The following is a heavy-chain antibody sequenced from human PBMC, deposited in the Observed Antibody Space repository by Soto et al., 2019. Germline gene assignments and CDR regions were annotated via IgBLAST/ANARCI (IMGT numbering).Heavy chain of an antibody. CDR1: GGSISSYY. D-gene: IGHD2-15*01. CDR2: IYYSGST. V-gene: IGHV4-59*08. Sequence: SETLSLTCTVSGGSISSYYWSWIRQPPGKGLEWIGYIYYSGSTNYNPSLKSRVTISVDTSKNQFSLKLSSVTAADTAVYYCARYWSYCSGGSCYPYYFDYWGQGTLVTVSS. CDR3: ARYWSYCSGGSCYPYYFDY. J-gene: IGHJ4*02.